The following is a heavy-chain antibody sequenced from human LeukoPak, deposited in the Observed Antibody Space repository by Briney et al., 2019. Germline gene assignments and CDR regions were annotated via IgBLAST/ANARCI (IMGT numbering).Heavy chain of an antibody. J-gene: IGHJ4*02. D-gene: IGHD3-22*01. V-gene: IGHV5-10-1*01. Sequence: PGESLKISCNGSGYXFTSYWIGWVRQMPGKGLEWMGRIDPSDSYTNYSPSFQGHVTISADKSISTAYLQWSSLKASDTAMYYCARLASGSFDYWGREPWSPSPQ. CDR2: IDPSDSYT. CDR3: ARLASGSFDY. CDR1: GYXFTSYW.